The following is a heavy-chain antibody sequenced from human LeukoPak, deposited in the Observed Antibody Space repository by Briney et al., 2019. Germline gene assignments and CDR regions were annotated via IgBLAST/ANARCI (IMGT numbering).Heavy chain of an antibody. J-gene: IGHJ6*02. CDR3: ARGRGQLPPPPSYYYYYGMDV. D-gene: IGHD2-2*01. Sequence: PGGSLRLSCAASGFTFSSYSMNWIRQPPGKGLEWIGEINHSGSTNYNPSLKSRVTISVDTSKNQFSLKLSSVTAADTAVYYCARGRGQLPPPPSYYYYYGMDVWGQGTTVTVSS. CDR2: INHSGST. CDR1: GFTFSSYS. V-gene: IGHV4-34*01.